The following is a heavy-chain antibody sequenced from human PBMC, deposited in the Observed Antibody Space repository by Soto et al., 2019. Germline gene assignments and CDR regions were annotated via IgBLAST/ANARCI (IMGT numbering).Heavy chain of an antibody. J-gene: IGHJ4*02. CDR2: ISVVNDNT. CDR3: ARIASTTYYSGSGSFDPPFDY. CDR1: GYIISSYP. V-gene: IGHV1-3*01. Sequence: ASVKVSCKASGYIISSYPMHWVRQAPGQRLEWMGWISVVNDNTKYSQKFQGRVTITRDASASTVYMELSSLRSEDTAVYYCARIASTTYYSGSGSFDPPFDYWGQGTLVTVSS. D-gene: IGHD3-10*01.